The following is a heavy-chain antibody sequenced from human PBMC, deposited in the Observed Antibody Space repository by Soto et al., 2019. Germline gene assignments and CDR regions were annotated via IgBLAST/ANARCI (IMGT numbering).Heavy chain of an antibody. CDR1: GFTFSSYA. D-gene: IGHD5-12*01. V-gene: IGHV3-23*01. CDR2: ISGSGGST. Sequence: EVQLLESGGGLVQPGGSLRLSCAASGFTFSSYAMSWVRQAPGKGLEWVSAISGSGGSTYYADSVKGRFTISRDNSKNTLYLQRNSLRAEDTAVYYCAKDRVVGSGYDPSSGAFDIWGQGTMVTVSS. J-gene: IGHJ3*02. CDR3: AKDRVVGSGYDPSSGAFDI.